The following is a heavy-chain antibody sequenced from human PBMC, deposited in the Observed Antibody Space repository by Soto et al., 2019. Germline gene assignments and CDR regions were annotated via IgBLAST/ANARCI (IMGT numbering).Heavy chain of an antibody. J-gene: IGHJ4*02. CDR3: ARDVIAARPEPNFDY. CDR2: IYYSGST. CDR1: GGSIGSGGYY. Sequence: SLSPTCTVSGGSIGSGGYYRSWIRQQPGKGLEWIGYIYYSGSTYYNPSLKSRVTISVDTSKNQFSLKLSSVTAADTAVYYCARDVIAARPEPNFDYWGQGTLVTGSS. V-gene: IGHV4-31*03. D-gene: IGHD6-6*01.